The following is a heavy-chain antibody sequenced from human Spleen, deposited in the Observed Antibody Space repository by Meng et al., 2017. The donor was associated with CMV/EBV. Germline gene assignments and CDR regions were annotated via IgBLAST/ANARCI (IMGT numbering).Heavy chain of an antibody. CDR1: GYTFTSYG. J-gene: IGHJ3*02. CDR3: ASSDGLDYDSSGYYLQDI. V-gene: IGHV1-8*02. CDR2: MNPNSGNT. Sequence: ASVKVSCKASGYTFTSYGISWVRQAPGQGLEWMGWMNPNSGNTGYAQKFQGRVTMTRNTSISTAYMELSSLRSEDTAVYYCASSDGLDYDSSGYYLQDIWGQGTMVTVSS. D-gene: IGHD3-22*01.